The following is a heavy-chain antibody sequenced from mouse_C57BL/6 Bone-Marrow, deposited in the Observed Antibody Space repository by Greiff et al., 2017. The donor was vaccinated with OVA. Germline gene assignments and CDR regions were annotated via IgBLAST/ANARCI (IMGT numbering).Heavy chain of an antibody. CDR1: GYTFTSYW. J-gene: IGHJ2*01. CDR3: ARSWLRQGYFDY. CDR2: IDPSDSET. D-gene: IGHD2-2*01. Sequence: QVQLQQPGAELVRPGSSVKLSCKASGYTFTSYWMHWVKQRPIQGLEWIGNIDPSDSETHYNQKFKDKATLTVDKSSSTAYMQLSSLTSEDSAVYYCARSWLRQGYFDYWGQGTTLTVS. V-gene: IGHV1-52*01.